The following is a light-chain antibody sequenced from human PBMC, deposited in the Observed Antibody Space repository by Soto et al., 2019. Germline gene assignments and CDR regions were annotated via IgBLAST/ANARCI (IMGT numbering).Light chain of an antibody. CDR1: SSDVGGYNS. CDR3: SSYSTGGSYV. CDR2: DVS. V-gene: IGLV2-14*03. J-gene: IGLJ1*01. Sequence: QSVLTQPASVSGSPGQSIAISCTGTSSDVGGYNSASWYQQHPGKAPKLLIYDVSNRPSGVSNRFSGSKSGNTASLTISGLQAEDEADYYCSSYSTGGSYVFETGTKVTVL.